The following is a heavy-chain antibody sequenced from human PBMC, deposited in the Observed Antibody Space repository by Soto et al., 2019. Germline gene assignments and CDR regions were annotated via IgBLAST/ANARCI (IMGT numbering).Heavy chain of an antibody. CDR1: GYTFSGYY. V-gene: IGHV1-2*04. J-gene: IGHJ5*02. CDR2: INPNSGGT. Sequence: QVQLVRSGDVVKKPGASVNISCKASGYTFSGYYMHWVRQAPGQGLEWMGWINPNSGGTNYAQKFQGWVTMTRDTSISTAYMELSRLRSDDTAVYYCAREYYDFWCGYYTEPNWFDPWGQGTLVTVSS. D-gene: IGHD3-3*01. CDR3: AREYYDFWCGYYTEPNWFDP.